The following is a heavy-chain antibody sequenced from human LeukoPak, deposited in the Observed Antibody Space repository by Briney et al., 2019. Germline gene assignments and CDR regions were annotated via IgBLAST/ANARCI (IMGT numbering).Heavy chain of an antibody. V-gene: IGHV3-23*01. CDR3: AKNTYYDFWSGFSTFDY. D-gene: IGHD3-3*01. CDR1: GFTFSSYA. Sequence: GGSLRLSCAASGFTFSSYAMSWVRQAPGKGLGWVSAISGSGGSTYYADSVEGRFTISRDNSKNTLYLQMNSLRAEDTAVYYCAKNTYYDFWSGFSTFDYWGQGTLVTVSS. CDR2: ISGSGGST. J-gene: IGHJ4*02.